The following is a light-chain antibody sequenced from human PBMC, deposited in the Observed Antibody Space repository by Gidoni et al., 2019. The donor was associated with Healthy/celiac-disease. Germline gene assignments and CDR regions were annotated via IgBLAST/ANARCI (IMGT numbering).Light chain of an antibody. CDR2: GAS. Sequence: EIVLTQSPGTLSLSPGDRATLSCRASQSVSSSYLAWYKQQPGQAPRLLIYGASSRATGIPDRFSGSGSGTDFTLTISRLEPEDFAVYYCQQYGSSPRTFXQXTKVEIK. CDR1: QSVSSSY. J-gene: IGKJ1*01. CDR3: QQYGSSPRT. V-gene: IGKV3-20*01.